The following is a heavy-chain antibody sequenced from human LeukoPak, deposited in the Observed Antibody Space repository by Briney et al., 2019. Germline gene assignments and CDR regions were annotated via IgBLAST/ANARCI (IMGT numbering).Heavy chain of an antibody. D-gene: IGHD5-12*01. CDR3: ASGIVATREDAFDI. Sequence: GGSLRLSCAASGFTFSSYAMSWVCQAPGKGLEWVSAISGSVGSTYYANSVKGRFTISRDNSKNTLYLQMNSLRAEDTAVYYCASGIVATREDAFDIWGQGTMVTVSS. V-gene: IGHV3-23*01. J-gene: IGHJ3*02. CDR1: GFTFSSYA. CDR2: ISGSVGST.